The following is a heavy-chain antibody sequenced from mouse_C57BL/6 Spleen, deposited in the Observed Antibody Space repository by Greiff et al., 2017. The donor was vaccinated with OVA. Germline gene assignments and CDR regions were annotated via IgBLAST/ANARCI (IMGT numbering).Heavy chain of an antibody. J-gene: IGHJ3*01. Sequence: QVQLHQPGAELVMPGASVKLSCKASGYTFTSYWMHWVKQRPGQGLEWIGEIDPSDSYTNYNQKFKGKSTLTVDKSSSTAYMQLSSLTSEDSAVYYCARPYGNYGVWFAYWGQGTLVTVSA. CDR3: ARPYGNYGVWFAY. D-gene: IGHD2-1*01. CDR1: GYTFTSYW. V-gene: IGHV1-69*01. CDR2: IDPSDSYT.